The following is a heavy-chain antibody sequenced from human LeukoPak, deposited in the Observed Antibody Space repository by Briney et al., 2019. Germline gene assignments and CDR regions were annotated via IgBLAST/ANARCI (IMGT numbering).Heavy chain of an antibody. CDR1: GGTFSSYA. V-gene: IGHV1-69*13. J-gene: IGHJ4*02. CDR3: AREGEDTAMVTLVY. Sequence: SVTVSCTASGGTFSSYAISWVRQAPGQGLEWMGGIIPIFGTANYAQKFQGRVTITADESTSTAYMELSSLRFEDTAVYYCAREGEDTAMVTLVYWGQGTLVTVSS. CDR2: IIPIFGTA. D-gene: IGHD5-18*01.